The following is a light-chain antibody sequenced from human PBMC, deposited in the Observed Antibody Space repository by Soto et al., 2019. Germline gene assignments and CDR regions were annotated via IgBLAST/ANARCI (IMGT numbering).Light chain of an antibody. CDR3: QSYDSSLSAVV. Sequence: QSVLTQPPSVSGAPGQRVTISCTGSSSNIGAGLHVHWYQQFPGTAPKLLIYGNSNRPSGVPDRFSGSKSGTSASLAITGLQAEDEADYYCQSYDSSLSAVVFGGGTKLTVL. CDR1: SSNIGAGLH. CDR2: GNS. J-gene: IGLJ2*01. V-gene: IGLV1-40*01.